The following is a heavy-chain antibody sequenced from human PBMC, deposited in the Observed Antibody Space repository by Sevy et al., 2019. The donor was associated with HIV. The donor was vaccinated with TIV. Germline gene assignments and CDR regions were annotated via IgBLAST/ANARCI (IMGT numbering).Heavy chain of an antibody. CDR3: ARFLSTSYYYDHAMDV. Sequence: ASVKVSCKASGYTFTTYDINWVRQATGQGLEWMGWMNPNSGNTGYAQKFQGRVTMTGNTSIETAYMELRSLRSEDTAVYYCARFLSTSYYYDHAMDVWGQGTTVTVSS. CDR2: MNPNSGNT. D-gene: IGHD2-2*01. V-gene: IGHV1-8*01. CDR1: GYTFTTYD. J-gene: IGHJ6*02.